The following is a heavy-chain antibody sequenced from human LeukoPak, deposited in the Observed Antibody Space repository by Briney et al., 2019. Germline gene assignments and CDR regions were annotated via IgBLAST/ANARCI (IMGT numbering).Heavy chain of an antibody. J-gene: IGHJ4*02. D-gene: IGHD6-13*01. V-gene: IGHV1-24*01. Sequence: ASLKLSCKVSGYSLREVSMHWVRPAPRQGIEWMGSFDPEDGEPLYAQRFQGRDTMTEDTSTNTAYMEVNSLRSEDTAVYYCATDIQQLVLFAYWGQGTLVTVSS. CDR1: GYSLREVS. CDR2: FDPEDGEP. CDR3: ATDIQQLVLFAY.